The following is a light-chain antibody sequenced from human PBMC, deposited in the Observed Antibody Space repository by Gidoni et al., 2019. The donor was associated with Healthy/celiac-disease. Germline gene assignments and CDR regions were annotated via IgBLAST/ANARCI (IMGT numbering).Light chain of an antibody. Sequence: DIVMTQSPDCLAVSLGERATINFKSSQSVLYSSNNKNYLAWYQQKPGQPPKLLIYWASTRESGVPDRFSGSGSGTDFTLTISSLQAEDVAVYYCQQYYSTPITFGGGTKVEIK. CDR2: WAS. CDR3: QQYYSTPIT. CDR1: QSVLYSSNNKNY. V-gene: IGKV4-1*01. J-gene: IGKJ4*01.